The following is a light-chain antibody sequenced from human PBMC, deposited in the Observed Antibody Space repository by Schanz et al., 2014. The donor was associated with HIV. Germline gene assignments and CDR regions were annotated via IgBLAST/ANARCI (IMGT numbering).Light chain of an antibody. CDR3: QHYGSS. CDR1: QSVTGY. J-gene: IGKJ3*01. V-gene: IGKV3-20*01. Sequence: EIVMTQSPATLSVSPGERATLSCRASQSVTGYLAWYQQKPGQAPRLLIFGASNRATGIPDRFSGGESGTDFTLTISRLEPEDFAVYYCQHYGSSFGPGTKVDIK. CDR2: GAS.